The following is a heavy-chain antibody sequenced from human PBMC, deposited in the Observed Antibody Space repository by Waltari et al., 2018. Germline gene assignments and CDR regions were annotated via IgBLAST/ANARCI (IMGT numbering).Heavy chain of an antibody. CDR1: GGTFSSYA. CDR2: IIPIFGTA. Sequence: QVQLVQSGAEVKKPGSSVKVSCKASGGTFSSYAISWVRQAPGQGLEWMGRIIPIFGTANYAQKFQGRVTITADKSTSTAYMELSSLRSEDTAVYYCARDYPYCSSTSCPYGERWFDPWGQGTLVTVSS. CDR3: ARDYPYCSSTSCPYGERWFDP. V-gene: IGHV1-69*08. D-gene: IGHD2-2*01. J-gene: IGHJ5*02.